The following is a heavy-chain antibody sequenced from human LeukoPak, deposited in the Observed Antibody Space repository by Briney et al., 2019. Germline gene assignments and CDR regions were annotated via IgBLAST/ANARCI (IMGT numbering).Heavy chain of an antibody. CDR1: GGSISSSSYY. Sequence: SETLSLTCTVSGGSISSSSYYWGWIRQSPGKGLEWIGSIYYSGSTYYNPSLKSRVTISVDTSKNQFSLKLSSVTAADTAVYFCVRTNRYCSSTSCYAESYYYYMDVWGKGTTVTISS. CDR3: VRTNRYCSSTSCYAESYYYYMDV. D-gene: IGHD2-2*01. J-gene: IGHJ6*03. CDR2: IYYSGST. V-gene: IGHV4-39*07.